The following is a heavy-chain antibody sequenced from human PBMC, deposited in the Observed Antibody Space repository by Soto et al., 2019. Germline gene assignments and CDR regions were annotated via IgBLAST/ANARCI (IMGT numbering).Heavy chain of an antibody. V-gene: IGHV4-4*07. Sequence: PSDTLSLTCRVSGAYISDFSNSWIRQPPAKGLEWMGRITINGNTQKHLSIKGPVSMSIDTSRIHFSLNLQSAAAADAALYYCARDTVETWTCVAHWGPGTLVTVSS. CDR2: ITINGNT. J-gene: IGHJ1*01. D-gene: IGHD1-1*01. CDR1: GAYISDFS. CDR3: ARDTVETWTCVAH.